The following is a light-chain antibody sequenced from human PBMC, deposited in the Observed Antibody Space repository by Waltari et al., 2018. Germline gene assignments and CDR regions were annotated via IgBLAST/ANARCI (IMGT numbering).Light chain of an antibody. J-gene: IGLJ2*01. CDR1: SLRSYY. V-gene: IGLV3-19*01. CDR2: DKN. Sequence: SSELTQDPAVSVAMGQTVRITCQGDSLRSYYASWYQQRPGQAPILVKYDKNNRPSGVPDRFSGSSSDTTASLTITGAQAEDEASYYCHSRDASGVGGSFGGGTKLTVL. CDR3: HSRDASGVGGS.